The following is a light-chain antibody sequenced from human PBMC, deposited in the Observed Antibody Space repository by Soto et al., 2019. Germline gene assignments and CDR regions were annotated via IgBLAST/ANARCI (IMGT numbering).Light chain of an antibody. Sequence: EIVFTQSPGSLSLSPCERATVSCRASESVSSKLVWYQKKPGQAPRLLIHDASTRATGIPARFSGSGSGTDFSLTISSLEPEDFAVYYCQQRGTWPTFGQGTKVDIK. CDR3: QQRGTWPT. CDR1: ESVSSK. CDR2: DAS. V-gene: IGKV3-11*01. J-gene: IGKJ1*01.